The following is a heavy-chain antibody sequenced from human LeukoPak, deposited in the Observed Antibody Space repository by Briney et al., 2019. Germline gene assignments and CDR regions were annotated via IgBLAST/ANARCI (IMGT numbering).Heavy chain of an antibody. CDR1: GFTFCSYL. D-gene: IGHD6-13*01. V-gene: IGHV3-48*01. CDR2: FSSSSSTI. Sequence: GGSLRLSCSASGFTFCSYLVKTVRQAPGKGLEWVEYFSSSSSTIYYAAAVKGQFTISRDNAKLQLYLQINILRAEDTVVYYCAKEKTRLSSSWYNYWGQGTLVTVSS. J-gene: IGHJ4*02. CDR3: AKEKTRLSSSWYNY.